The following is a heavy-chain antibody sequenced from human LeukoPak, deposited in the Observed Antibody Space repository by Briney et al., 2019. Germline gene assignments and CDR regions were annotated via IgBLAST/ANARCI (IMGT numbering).Heavy chain of an antibody. J-gene: IGHJ4*02. CDR3: AIVSPYYDFWSGYYPN. V-gene: IGHV1-24*01. Sequence: ASVEVSCKVSGYTLTELSMHWVRQAPGKGLEWMGGFDPEDGETIYAQKFQGRVTMTGDTSTDTAYMELSSLRSEDTAVYYCAIVSPYYDFWSGYYPNWGQGTLSPSPQ. CDR2: FDPEDGET. CDR1: GYTLTELS. D-gene: IGHD3-3*01.